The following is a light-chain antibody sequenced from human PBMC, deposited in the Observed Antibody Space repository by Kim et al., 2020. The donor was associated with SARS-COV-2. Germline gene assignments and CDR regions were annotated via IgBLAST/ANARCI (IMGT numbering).Light chain of an antibody. CDR3: QSYDSVNQV. J-gene: IGLJ3*02. CDR2: EDN. Sequence: NFMLTQPHSVSESPGKTVIISCTRSSGNIASNYVQWYQQRPGSAPTTIIYEDNQRPSGVPDRFSGSIDSFSNSASLTISGLKTEDEASYYCQSYDSVNQVFGGGTQLTVL. CDR1: SGNIASNY. V-gene: IGLV6-57*03.